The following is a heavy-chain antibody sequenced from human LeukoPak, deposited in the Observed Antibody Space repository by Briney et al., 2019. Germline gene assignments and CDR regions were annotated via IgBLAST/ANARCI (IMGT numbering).Heavy chain of an antibody. CDR3: AKDERGYSGYDGFLDY. J-gene: IGHJ4*02. V-gene: IGHV3-23*01. CDR2: ISGSGGST. CDR1: GFTFSSYG. D-gene: IGHD5-12*01. Sequence: PGRSLRLSCAASGFTFSSYGMHWVRQAPGKGLEWVSAISGSGGSTYYADSVKGRFTISRDNSKNTLYLQMNGLRAEDTAVYYCAKDERGYSGYDGFLDYWGQGTLVTVSS.